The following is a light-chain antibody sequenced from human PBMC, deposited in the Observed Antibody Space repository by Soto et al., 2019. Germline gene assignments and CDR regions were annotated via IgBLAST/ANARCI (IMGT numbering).Light chain of an antibody. CDR2: DDS. J-gene: IGLJ2*01. Sequence: SYELTQPPSVSVAPGQTARISCGGNDIGTKSVQWYQKKPGQAPVLVVYDDSDRPSGIPERFSGSASGNTATLTISRVEAGDEADYYCQVWDTISDHLVFGGGTKLTVL. CDR3: QVWDTISDHLV. V-gene: IGLV3-21*02. CDR1: DIGTKS.